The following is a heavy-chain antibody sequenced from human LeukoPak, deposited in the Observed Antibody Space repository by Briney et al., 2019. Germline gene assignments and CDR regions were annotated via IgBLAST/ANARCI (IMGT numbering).Heavy chain of an antibody. J-gene: IGHJ4*02. V-gene: IGHV3-7*03. CDR3: ARPKDSGWSKTWDY. D-gene: IGHD6-13*01. CDR1: GFTFSSYW. CDR2: INQEGSEK. Sequence: GWSVRLSCAGSGFTFSSYWMTWVRQAPGKGLEWVANINQEGSEKYYVDFVKGRFAIPGDNAKNSLYLQMNSLTAEDTAVYYSARPKDSGWSKTWDYWGQGTLVTVSS.